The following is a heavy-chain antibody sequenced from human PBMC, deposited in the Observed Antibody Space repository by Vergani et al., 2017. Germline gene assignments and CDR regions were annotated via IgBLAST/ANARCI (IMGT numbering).Heavy chain of an antibody. CDR3: AHRLPLHYYDSSGYYFDAFDI. CDR2: IYWDDDK. D-gene: IGHD3-22*01. J-gene: IGHJ3*02. V-gene: IGHV2-5*02. CDR1: GFSLSTSGVG. Sequence: QITLKESGPTLVKPTQTLTLTCTFSGFSLSTSGVGVGWIRQPPGKALEWLALIYWDDDKRYSPSLKSRLTITKDTAKNQVVLTMTNMDPVDTATYYFAHRLPLHYYDSSGYYFDAFDIWGQGTMVTVSS.